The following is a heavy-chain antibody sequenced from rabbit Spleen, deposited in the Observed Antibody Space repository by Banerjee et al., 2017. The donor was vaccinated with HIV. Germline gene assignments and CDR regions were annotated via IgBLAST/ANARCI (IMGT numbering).Heavy chain of an antibody. CDR2: IYAGITGNT. V-gene: IGHV1S45*01. CDR1: GFSFSNKAV. CDR3: VKDGYGLRGGGGVL. D-gene: IGHD6-1*01. Sequence: QEQLVESGGGLVQPGASLKLSCTASGFSFSNKAVMCWVRQAPGKGLEWIGGIYAGITGNTYSASWAKGRFTFSKTSSTTVTLQMTSLTAADTATYFSVKDGYGLRGGGGVLWGQGTLVTVS. J-gene: IGHJ4*01.